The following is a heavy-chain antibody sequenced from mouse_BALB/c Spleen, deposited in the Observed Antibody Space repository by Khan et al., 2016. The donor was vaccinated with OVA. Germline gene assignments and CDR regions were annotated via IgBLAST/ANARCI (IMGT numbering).Heavy chain of an antibody. CDR3: SPSGSYYVSFGY. Sequence: EVQLQQSGPEVVKPGASVKMSCKASGYTFTSYVMHWVKQKPGQGLEWIGYIYPFNDATKFNEKFNGKATLTSDKSSRTAYMELSSLTSEDSAVYYCSPSGSYYVSFGYWGQGTLVTVSA. J-gene: IGHJ3*01. CDR1: GYTFTSYV. CDR2: IYPFNDAT. D-gene: IGHD1-1*01. V-gene: IGHV1S136*01.